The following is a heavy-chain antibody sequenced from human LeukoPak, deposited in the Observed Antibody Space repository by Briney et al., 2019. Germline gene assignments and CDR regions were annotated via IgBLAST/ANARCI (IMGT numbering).Heavy chain of an antibody. Sequence: PSETLSLTCTVSGGSISSSSYYWGWIRQPPGKGLEWIGSIYYSGSTYYNPSLKSRVTISVDTSKNQFSLKLSSVTAADTAVYYCARGRDSSSLVVVVFNNWFDPWGQGTLVTVSS. D-gene: IGHD6-13*01. J-gene: IGHJ5*02. CDR2: IYYSGST. CDR3: ARGRDSSSLVVVVFNNWFDP. V-gene: IGHV4-39*07. CDR1: GGSISSSSYY.